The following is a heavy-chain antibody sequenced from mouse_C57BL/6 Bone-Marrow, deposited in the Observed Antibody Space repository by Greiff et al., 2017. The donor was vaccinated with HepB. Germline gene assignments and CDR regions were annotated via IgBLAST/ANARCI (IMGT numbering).Heavy chain of an antibody. Sequence: QVQLQQSGAELARPGASVKLSCKASGYTFTSYGISWVKQSTGQGLEWIGEIYPRSGNTYYNEKFKGKATLTADKSSSTAYMELRSLTSEDSAVYVCARADYYGSAGAMDYWGQGTSVTVSS. V-gene: IGHV1-81*01. CDR1: GYTFTSYG. CDR3: ARADYYGSAGAMDY. D-gene: IGHD1-1*01. J-gene: IGHJ4*01. CDR2: IYPRSGNT.